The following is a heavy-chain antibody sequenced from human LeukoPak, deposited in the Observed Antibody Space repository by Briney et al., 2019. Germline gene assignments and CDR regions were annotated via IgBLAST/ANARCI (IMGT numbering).Heavy chain of an antibody. Sequence: PGGSLRLFCAASGFTFRSYALSWVRQAPGKGLERLSATTGSGAKLFYADSVKGRFTISRDNSKNTLYLQMNNLRAEDTAVYYCARYENGGIDYWGQGTLVTVSS. CDR2: TTGSGAKL. V-gene: IGHV3-23*01. D-gene: IGHD2-15*01. CDR3: ARYENGGIDY. J-gene: IGHJ4*02. CDR1: GFTFRSYA.